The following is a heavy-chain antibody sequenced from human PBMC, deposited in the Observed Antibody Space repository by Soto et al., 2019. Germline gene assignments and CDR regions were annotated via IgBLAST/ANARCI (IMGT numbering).Heavy chain of an antibody. CDR3: ARGAAQINYGVDV. V-gene: IGHV1-18*01. CDR2: ISTYSGYT. Sequence: QVQLVQSGAEVKKPGASVKVSCKASGYTFTTYTINWVRQAPGQGLEWMGWISTYSGYTNYAQNLQGRVTMTTDTSTSTAYMELRSLKSDDTAVYYCARGAAQINYGVDVWCQGTTVTVSS. CDR1: GYTFTTYT. D-gene: IGHD6-6*01. J-gene: IGHJ6*02.